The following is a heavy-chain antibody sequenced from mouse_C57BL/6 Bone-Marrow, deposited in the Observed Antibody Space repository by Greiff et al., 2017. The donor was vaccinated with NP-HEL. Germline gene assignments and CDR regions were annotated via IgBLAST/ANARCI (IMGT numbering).Heavy chain of an antibody. Sequence: VQLQQSGAELARPGASVKMSCKASGYTFTSYTMHWVKQRPGQGLEWIGCINPGGGYTKYNQKFKDKATLTADKSSSTAYMQLSSLTSEDSAVYYCARVKPYYYARDYGGQGTSATVSA. CDR1: GYTFTSYT. J-gene: IGHJ4*01. V-gene: IGHV1-4*01. CDR3: ARVKPYYYARDY. CDR2: INPGGGYT.